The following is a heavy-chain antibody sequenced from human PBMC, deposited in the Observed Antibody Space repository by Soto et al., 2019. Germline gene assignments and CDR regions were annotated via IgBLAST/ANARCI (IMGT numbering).Heavy chain of an antibody. V-gene: IGHV3-23*01. CDR3: AKKPLAPPGTDCLGP. CDR2: ISGGGGTT. Sequence: GGSLRLSCVASGFTFSSYSMSWVRQAPGKGLEWVAIISGGGGTTFYADSVKGRFTISRDNSKNTVFLEMNSLRVEDTAIYYCAKKPLAPPGTDCLGPWGQGTLVTAPQ. J-gene: IGHJ5*02. D-gene: IGHD6-13*01. CDR1: GFTFSSYS.